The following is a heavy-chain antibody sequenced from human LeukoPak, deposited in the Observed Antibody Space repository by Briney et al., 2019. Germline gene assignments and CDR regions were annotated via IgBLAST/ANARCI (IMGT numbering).Heavy chain of an antibody. CDR3: AREIGRGVISPYFDS. Sequence: GSLRLSCAASGFTFSSNFMSWVRQAPGEGLEWVAVIYSGGRADYADSVKGRFTISRDNSRSMLYLQMKSLRPEDTAVYYCAREIGRGVISPYFDSWGQGTLVTVSS. D-gene: IGHD3-10*01. V-gene: IGHV3-66*01. CDR2: IYSGGRA. J-gene: IGHJ4*02. CDR1: GFTFSSNF.